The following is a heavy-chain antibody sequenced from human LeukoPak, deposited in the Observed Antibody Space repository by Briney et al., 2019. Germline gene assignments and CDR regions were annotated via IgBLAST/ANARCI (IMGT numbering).Heavy chain of an antibody. CDR1: GYTFNNHY. CDR2: INPSGGST. Sequence: GASVKVSCKASGYTFNNHYMYWVRQAPGQGLEWMGVINPSGGSTSYAQKFQGRVTMTRDTSTRTVYMEVNSLRSEDTAVYYCARQGTYSSAIGMGYCGQGTLVTVSS. CDR3: ARQGTYSSAIGMGY. J-gene: IGHJ4*02. V-gene: IGHV1-46*02. D-gene: IGHD6-19*01.